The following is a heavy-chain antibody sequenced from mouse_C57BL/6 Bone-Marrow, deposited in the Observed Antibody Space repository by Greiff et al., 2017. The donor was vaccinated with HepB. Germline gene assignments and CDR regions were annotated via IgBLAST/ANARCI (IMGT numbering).Heavy chain of an antibody. Sequence: QVQLQQPGAELVKPGASVKLSCKASGYTFTSYWMHWVKQRPGQGLEWIGMIHPNSGSTNYNEKFKSKATLTVDKSSSTAYMQLSSLTSEDSAVYYCVRVQYYTIIYTVLDYWGQGTSVTASP. CDR2: IHPNSGST. J-gene: IGHJ4*01. V-gene: IGHV1-64*01. CDR1: GYTFTSYW. CDR3: VRVQYYTIIYTVLDY. D-gene: IGHD2-12*01.